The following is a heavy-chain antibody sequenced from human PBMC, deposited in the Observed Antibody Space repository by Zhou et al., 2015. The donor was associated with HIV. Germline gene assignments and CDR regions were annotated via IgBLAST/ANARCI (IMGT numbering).Heavy chain of an antibody. J-gene: IGHJ3*01. CDR3: VKSHYGSETYDRHEGAFDV. CDR2: INWNSHNI. V-gene: IGHV3-9*01. D-gene: IGHD3-10*01. Sequence: VLLVESGGGLKEPGGSLRLSCVASGFNFNDYAMHWVRQAPGKGLEWVSGINWNSHNIAYADSLYGRFTISRDNARNSLYLQVDSLRAEDTAFYYCVKSHYGSETYDRHEGAFDVWGQGTMVTVSS. CDR1: GFNFNDYA.